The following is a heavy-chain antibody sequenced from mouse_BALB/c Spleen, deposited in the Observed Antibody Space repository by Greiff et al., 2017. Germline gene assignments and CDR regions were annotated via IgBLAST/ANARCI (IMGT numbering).Heavy chain of an antibody. CDR1: GFTFSSYG. D-gene: IGHD4-1*01. CDR2: INSNGGST. V-gene: IGHV5-6-3*01. J-gene: IGHJ1*01. CDR3: ARGGGLGRYFDV. Sequence: EVNLVESGGGLVQPGGSLKLSCAASGFTFSSYGMSWVRQTPDKRLELVATINSNGGSTYYPDSVKGRFTISRDNAKNTLYLQMSSLKSEDTAMYYCARGGGLGRYFDVWGAGTTVTVSS.